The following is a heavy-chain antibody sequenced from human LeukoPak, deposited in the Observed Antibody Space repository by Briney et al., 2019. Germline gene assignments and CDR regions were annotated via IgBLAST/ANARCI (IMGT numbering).Heavy chain of an antibody. CDR1: GFTFSSYA. Sequence: PGRSLRLSCAASGFTFSSYAMHWVRQAPGKGLEWVAVISYNGSKKYYADSVRGRFTISRDNSKNTLYLQMNSLRAEDTPVYHCARVELGYCSGGRFYNDIYYYYGMDVWGQGTTVTVSS. CDR2: ISYNGSKK. CDR3: ARVELGYCSGGRFYNDIYYYYGMDV. J-gene: IGHJ6*02. V-gene: IGHV3-30-3*01. D-gene: IGHD2-15*01.